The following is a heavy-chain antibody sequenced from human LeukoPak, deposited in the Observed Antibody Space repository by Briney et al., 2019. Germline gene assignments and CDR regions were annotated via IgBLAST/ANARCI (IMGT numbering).Heavy chain of an antibody. CDR1: GFTFSSYA. J-gene: IGHJ4*02. CDR2: ISGSGGST. CDR3: AKHYGLWLREYSGYDWGDY. V-gene: IGHV3-23*01. D-gene: IGHD5-12*01. Sequence: PGGSLRLSCAASGFTFSSYAMSWVRQAPGKGLEWVSAISGSGGSTYYADSVKGRFTISRDNSKNTLYLQMNSLRAEDTAVYYCAKHYGLWLREYSGYDWGDYWGQGTLVTVSS.